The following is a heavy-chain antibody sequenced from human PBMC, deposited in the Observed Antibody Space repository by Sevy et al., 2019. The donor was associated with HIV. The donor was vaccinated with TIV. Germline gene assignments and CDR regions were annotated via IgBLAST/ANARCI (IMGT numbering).Heavy chain of an antibody. CDR1: GYTFTSYG. Sequence: ASVKVSCKASGYTFTSYGISWVRQAPGQGLEWMGWISAYNGKTNYAQKLQGRVAMTTDTSTSTAYMDLRSLRSDDTAVYYCGRVPFAITFGGVIAPFDYWGQGTLVTVSS. V-gene: IGHV1-18*01. J-gene: IGHJ4*02. D-gene: IGHD3-16*02. CDR3: GRVPFAITFGGVIAPFDY. CDR2: ISAYNGKT.